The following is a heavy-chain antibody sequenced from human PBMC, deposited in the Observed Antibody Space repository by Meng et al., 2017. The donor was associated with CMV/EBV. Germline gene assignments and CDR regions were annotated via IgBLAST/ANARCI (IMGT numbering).Heavy chain of an antibody. Sequence: QLQRQESGPGLVKPSETLSLTCTVCGGSISSSSYYWGWIRQPPGKGLEWIGSIYYSGSTYYNPSLKSRVTISVDTSKNQFSLKLSSVTAADTAVYYCASRITIFGVVTAFDPWGQGTLVTVSS. J-gene: IGHJ5*02. CDR1: GGSISSSSYY. CDR3: ASRITIFGVVTAFDP. CDR2: IYYSGST. D-gene: IGHD3-3*01. V-gene: IGHV4-39*07.